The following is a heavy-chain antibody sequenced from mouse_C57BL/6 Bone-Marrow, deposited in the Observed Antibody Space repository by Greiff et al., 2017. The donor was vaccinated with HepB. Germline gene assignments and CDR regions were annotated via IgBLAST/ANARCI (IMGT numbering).Heavy chain of an antibody. Sequence: VQLMESGAELARPGASVKLSCKASGYTFTSYGISWVKQRTGQGLEWIGEIYPRSGNTYYNEKFKGKATLTADKSSSTAYMELRSLTSEDSAVYFCARERWLLLFDYWGQGTTLTVSS. CDR2: IYPRSGNT. V-gene: IGHV1-81*01. D-gene: IGHD2-3*01. J-gene: IGHJ2*01. CDR3: ARERWLLLFDY. CDR1: GYTFTSYG.